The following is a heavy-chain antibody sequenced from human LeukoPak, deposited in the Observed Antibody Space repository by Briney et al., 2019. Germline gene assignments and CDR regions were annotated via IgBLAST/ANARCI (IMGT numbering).Heavy chain of an antibody. CDR1: GYTFTSYY. J-gene: IGHJ2*01. CDR2: INPSGGST. CDR3: ARDSVTTESSYWYFDL. V-gene: IGHV1-46*01. D-gene: IGHD4-17*01. Sequence: ASVKVSCKASGYTFTSYYMHWVRQAPGQGLEWMGIINPSGGSTSYAQKFQGRATMTRDTSTSTVYMELSSLRSEDTAVYYCARDSVTTESSYWYFDLWGRGTLVTVSS.